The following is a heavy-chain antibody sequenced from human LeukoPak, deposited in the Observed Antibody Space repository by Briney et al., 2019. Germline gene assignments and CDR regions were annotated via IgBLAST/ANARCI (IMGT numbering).Heavy chain of an antibody. Sequence: ASVKVSCKASGYTFTSYYMYWVRQIPGQGLEWMGTINPSGGSTNYAQNFQGRVIMTRDTSTSTLYMELSSLRSEDTAEYYCARGSTPYSRGWGWFGGWGEGTLVTVSS. V-gene: IGHV1-46*01. J-gene: IGHJ4*02. CDR2: INPSGGST. CDR1: GYTFTSYY. CDR3: ARGSTPYSRGWGWFGG. D-gene: IGHD3-16*01.